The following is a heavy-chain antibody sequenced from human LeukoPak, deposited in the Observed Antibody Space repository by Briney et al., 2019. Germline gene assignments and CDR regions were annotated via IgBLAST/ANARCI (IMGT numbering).Heavy chain of an antibody. CDR3: ARGPTRHYSNVGY. CDR1: GYTFTGYY. D-gene: IGHD4-11*01. V-gene: IGHV1-2*02. J-gene: IGHJ4*02. CDR2: INPNSGGT. Sequence: ASVKVSCKASGYTFTGYYMHWVRQAPGRGLEWIGWINPNSGGTNYAQKFQGRVTMTRDTSISAAYMELSRLRSDDTAVYYCARGPTRHYSNVGYWGQGTLVTVSS.